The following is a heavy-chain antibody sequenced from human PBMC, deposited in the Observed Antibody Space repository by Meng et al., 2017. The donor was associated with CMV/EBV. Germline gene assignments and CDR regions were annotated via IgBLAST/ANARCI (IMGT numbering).Heavy chain of an antibody. CDR3: VAPSCSSTNCYAADF. CDR1: GFTFSDST. Sequence: GGSLRLSCAASGFTFSDSTMHWVRQASGKGLEWVGHISNKANNYATAYAASVKGRFTISRDDSSSTTYLQLSSVKADDTAVYYCVAPSCSSTNCYAADFWGQGTLVTVSS. J-gene: IGHJ4*02. D-gene: IGHD2-2*01. CDR2: ISNKANNYAT. V-gene: IGHV3-73*01.